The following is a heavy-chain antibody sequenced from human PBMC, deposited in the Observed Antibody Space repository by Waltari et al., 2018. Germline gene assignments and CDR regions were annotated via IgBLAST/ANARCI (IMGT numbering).Heavy chain of an antibody. CDR1: GFSFNTYC. V-gene: IGHV3-7*01. CDR3: ARDSIYSGFYSYNYGMDV. Sequence: EVQLLESGGGWVQVGGSLRLSCAASGFSFNTYCLTWVRQAPGKGREWVANIKNDGSQTYYGDSVKGRFTISRDNAGNSLYLQMHSLRAEDTAVYYCARDSIYSGFYSYNYGMDVWGQGTTVTVSS. J-gene: IGHJ6*01. CDR2: IKNDGSQT. D-gene: IGHD5-12*01.